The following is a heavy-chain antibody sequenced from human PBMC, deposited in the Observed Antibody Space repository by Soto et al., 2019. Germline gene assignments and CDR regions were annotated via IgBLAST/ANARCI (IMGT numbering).Heavy chain of an antibody. CDR1: GFTFSSYE. J-gene: IGHJ2*01. CDR3: AIEFSSGWYPRYFEL. V-gene: IGHV3-48*03. Sequence: PGGSLRLSCAASGFTFSSYEMNWVRQAPGKGLEWVSYISSSGSTIYYADSVKGRFTISRDNAKNSLYLQMNSLRAEDTAVYYCAIEFSSGWYPRYFELWGRGTLVTVSS. CDR2: ISSSGSTI. D-gene: IGHD6-19*01.